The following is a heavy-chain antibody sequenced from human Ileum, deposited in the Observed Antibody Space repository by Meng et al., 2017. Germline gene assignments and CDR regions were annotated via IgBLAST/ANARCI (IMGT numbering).Heavy chain of an antibody. J-gene: IGHJ4*02. D-gene: IGHD6-19*01. CDR2: ITAGAGST. Sequence: VEVVESGGCLVKPGGSLRLSCAASGFTFSDYVRSWVRQAPGKGLEWVSLITAGAGSTYYADSVRGRFTISRDDSKNTLYLQMNNVRAEDTAIYYCAKDHYDSGWPTFDSWGQGTLVTVSS. CDR3: AKDHYDSGWPTFDS. V-gene: IGHV3-23*04. CDR1: GFTFSDYV.